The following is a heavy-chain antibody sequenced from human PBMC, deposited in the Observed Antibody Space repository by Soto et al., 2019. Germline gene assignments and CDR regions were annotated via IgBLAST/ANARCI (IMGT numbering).Heavy chain of an antibody. V-gene: IGHV1-3*01. CDR1: GYTFTSYA. CDR3: ARDTGYCSGGSCYLYYMDV. J-gene: IGHJ6*03. Sequence: QVHLVQSGSEVKKPGASVRLSCKASGYTFTSYAVYWVRQAPGQRLEWMGWINPANGDTKYSQKFQDRVIVSRDTSASTAYMDLRSLRSEDTAVYYCARDTGYCSGGSCYLYYMDVWGKGTTVTVSS. D-gene: IGHD2-15*01. CDR2: INPANGDT.